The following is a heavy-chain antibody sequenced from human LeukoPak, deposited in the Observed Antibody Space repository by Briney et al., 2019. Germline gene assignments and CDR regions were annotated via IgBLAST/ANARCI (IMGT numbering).Heavy chain of an antibody. CDR1: GGSISSGGYY. Sequence: SETLSLTCTVSGGSISSGGYYWSWIRQPPGKGLEWIGYIYYSGSTYYNPSLKSRVTISVDTSKNQFSLKLSSVTAADTAVYYCASWEGGYSGYDWGYWGQGTLVTVSS. J-gene: IGHJ4*02. CDR2: IYYSGST. V-gene: IGHV4-31*03. CDR3: ASWEGGYSGYDWGY. D-gene: IGHD5-12*01.